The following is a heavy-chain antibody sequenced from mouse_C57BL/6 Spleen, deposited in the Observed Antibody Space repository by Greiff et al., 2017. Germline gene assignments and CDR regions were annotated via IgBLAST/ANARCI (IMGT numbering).Heavy chain of an antibody. CDR1: GFNIKDYY. Sequence: DVQLQESGAELVRPGASVKLSCTASGFNIKDYYMHWVKQRPEQGLEWIGRIDTEDGDTEYATKFQGKATMTADTSSNTAYLQLSSLTSEDTAGYYCTLSTMSREFFAYWGQVTLVTVSA. CDR3: TLSTMSREFFAY. J-gene: IGHJ3*01. V-gene: IGHV14-1*01. CDR2: IDTEDGDT. D-gene: IGHD2-4*01.